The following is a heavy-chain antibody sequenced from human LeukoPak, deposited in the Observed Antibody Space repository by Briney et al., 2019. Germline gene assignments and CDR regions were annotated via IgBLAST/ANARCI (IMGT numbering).Heavy chain of an antibody. D-gene: IGHD2-15*01. V-gene: IGHV3-74*01. CDR3: ARDNEYCTGGTCRLDY. CDR1: GFTFSSYW. CDR2: INNDGSST. J-gene: IGHJ4*02. Sequence: GGSLRLSCAASGFTFSSYWMHWVRQAPGKGLVWVSRINNDGSSTSYAGSVKGRFTISRDNAKNTLYLQMNNLRAEDTAVYYCARDNEYCTGGTCRLDYWGQGALVTVSS.